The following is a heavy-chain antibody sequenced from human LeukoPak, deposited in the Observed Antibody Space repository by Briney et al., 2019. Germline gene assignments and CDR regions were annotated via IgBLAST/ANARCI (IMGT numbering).Heavy chain of an antibody. D-gene: IGHD3-10*01. Sequence: PGRPLRLSRAASGLPLSSYWKHWVPPPPGKALVWVSRINNDGHSTSYAESGKGRFTISRDNAKNTLYLHVNSLSAEETAGYCCASPGSEAAFDIWGQGTMVTVSS. V-gene: IGHV3-74*01. J-gene: IGHJ3*02. CDR1: GLPLSSYW. CDR2: INNDGHST. CDR3: ASPGSEAAFDI.